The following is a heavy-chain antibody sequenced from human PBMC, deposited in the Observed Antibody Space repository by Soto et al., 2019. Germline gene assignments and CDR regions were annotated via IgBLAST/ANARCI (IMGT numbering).Heavy chain of an antibody. V-gene: IGHV4-30-2*01. J-gene: IGHJ6*02. CDR1: GDSITSVGYS. Sequence: PSETLSLTCAVSGDSITSVGYSWSWIRQPPGKALEWIGYIHHTGTTYYTAALKSRVTISLDRSKNRISLSLNSVTAADTAVYYCAATVFGEYSHYALDVWGQGTTVTVSS. CDR3: AATVFGEYSHYALDV. CDR2: IHHTGTT. D-gene: IGHD3-3*01.